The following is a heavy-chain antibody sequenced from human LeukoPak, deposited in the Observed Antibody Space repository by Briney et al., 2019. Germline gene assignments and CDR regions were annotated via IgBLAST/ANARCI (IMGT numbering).Heavy chain of an antibody. Sequence: SQTLSLTCTVSGGSISSGSYYWRWIRQPPGKGLEWIGYIYYSGSTNYNPSLKSRVTISVDTSKNQFSLKLSSVTAADTAVYYCARGLTYYYDSSGYPYFDYWGQGTLVTVSS. D-gene: IGHD3-22*01. CDR1: GGSISSGSYY. J-gene: IGHJ4*02. CDR3: ARGLTYYYDSSGYPYFDY. CDR2: IYYSGST. V-gene: IGHV4-61*01.